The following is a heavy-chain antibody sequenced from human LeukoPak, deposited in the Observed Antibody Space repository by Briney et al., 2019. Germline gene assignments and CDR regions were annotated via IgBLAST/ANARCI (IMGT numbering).Heavy chain of an antibody. CDR3: ASSRLPGY. CDR1: GFTFSSYW. Sequence: GGSLRLSCAATGFTFSSYWMNWVRQAPGKGLEWVAYIKEDGSVKSYADSMKGRFTISRDNAKNSLYLQMNSLRAEDTAVYYCASSRLPGYWGQGTLVTVSS. J-gene: IGHJ4*02. CDR2: IKEDGSVK. V-gene: IGHV3-7*01.